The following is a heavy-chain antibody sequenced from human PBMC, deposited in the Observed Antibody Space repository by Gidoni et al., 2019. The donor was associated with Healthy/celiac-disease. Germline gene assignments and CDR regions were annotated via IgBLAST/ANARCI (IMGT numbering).Heavy chain of an antibody. CDR3: ARDLIVGCFDY. D-gene: IGHD2-15*01. CDR1: GFTFSSYA. J-gene: IGHJ4*02. CDR2: ISYDGSNK. V-gene: IGHV3-30*04. Sequence: QVQLVESGGGVVQPGRSLRLSCAASGFTFSSYAMHWVRQAPGKGLEWVAVISYDGSNKYYADSVKGRFTISRDNSKNTLYLQMNSLRAEDTAVYYCARDLIVGCFDYWGQGTLVTVSS.